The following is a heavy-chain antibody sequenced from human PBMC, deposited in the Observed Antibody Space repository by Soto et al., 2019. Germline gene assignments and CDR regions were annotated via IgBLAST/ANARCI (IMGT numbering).Heavy chain of an antibody. CDR3: ARALWFGQDSYYYGMDV. CDR1: GYTFTSYD. V-gene: IGHV1-8*01. CDR2: MNPNSGNT. D-gene: IGHD3-10*01. J-gene: IGHJ6*02. Sequence: QVQLVQSGAEVKKPGASVKVSCKASGYTFTSYDINWVRQATGQGLEWMGWMNPNSGNTGYAQEFQGRVTMTRNTSISTGYMELSSLRSEDTAVYYCARALWFGQDSYYYGMDVWGQVTTVTVSS.